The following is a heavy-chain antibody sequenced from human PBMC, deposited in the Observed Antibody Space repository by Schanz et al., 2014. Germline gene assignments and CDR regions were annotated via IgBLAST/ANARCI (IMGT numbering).Heavy chain of an antibody. V-gene: IGHV3-7*02. CDR2: IKQDGSEK. CDR3: ARVPYGSGSYWDY. D-gene: IGHD3-10*01. Sequence: DVQLLESGGGLVQPGGSLRLSCGGSGFTFSKYWMSWVRQAPGKGLEWVANIKQDGSEKYYVDAVKGRFTISRDNAKNSMYLHMKSLRGEDTAVYYCARVPYGSGSYWDYWGQGTLVTVSS. CDR1: GFTFSKYW. J-gene: IGHJ4*02.